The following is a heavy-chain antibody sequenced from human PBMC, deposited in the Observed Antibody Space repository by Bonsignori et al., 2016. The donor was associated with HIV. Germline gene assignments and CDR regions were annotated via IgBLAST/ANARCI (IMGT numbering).Heavy chain of an antibody. V-gene: IGHV1-2*02. D-gene: IGHD1-1*01. Sequence: WVRQAPGQGLEWMGWINPNSGGTNYAQKFQGRVTMTRDTSISTAYMELSRLRSDDTAVYYCARDYYSWNDAGHDAFDIWGQGTMVTVSS. CDR3: ARDYYSWNDAGHDAFDI. CDR2: INPNSGGT. J-gene: IGHJ3*02.